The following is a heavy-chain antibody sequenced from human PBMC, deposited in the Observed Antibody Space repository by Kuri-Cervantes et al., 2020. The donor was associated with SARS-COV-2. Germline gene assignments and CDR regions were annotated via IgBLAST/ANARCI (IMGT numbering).Heavy chain of an antibody. V-gene: IGHV1-18*04. CDR1: GYTFTRYG. J-gene: IGHJ4*02. Sequence: ASVKVSCKASGYTFTRYGISWVRQAPGQGLEWMGWISAYNGNTNYAQKFQGRVTMTTDTSTSTAYMELRSPRSDDAAVYYCAKVPGDGYNWNYSPLFDYWGQGTLVTVSS. D-gene: IGHD1-7*01. CDR3: AKVPGDGYNWNYSPLFDY. CDR2: ISAYNGNT.